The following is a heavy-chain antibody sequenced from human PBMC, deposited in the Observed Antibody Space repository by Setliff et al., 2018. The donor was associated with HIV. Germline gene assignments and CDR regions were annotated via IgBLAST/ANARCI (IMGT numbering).Heavy chain of an antibody. J-gene: IGHJ4*02. V-gene: IGHV3-15*01. CDR2: IKTKTDGGTT. Sequence: GGSLRLSCAVTGFSFSNYWMSWVRQAPGKGLEWVGRIKTKTDGGTTDYAAPVKGRFTISRDDSKKMLYLQMNSLKTEDTAVYYCTTRGTWDYRDYFDYWGQGTLVTVSS. CDR3: TTRGTWDYRDYFDY. CDR1: GFSFSNYW. D-gene: IGHD1-26*01.